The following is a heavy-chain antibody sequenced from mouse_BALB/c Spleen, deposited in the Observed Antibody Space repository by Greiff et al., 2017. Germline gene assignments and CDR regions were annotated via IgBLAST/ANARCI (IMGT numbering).Heavy chain of an antibody. V-gene: IGHV1S34*01. Sequence: LVKTGASVKLSCKASGYSFTGYYMHWVKQSHGKSLEWIGYISCYNGATSYNQKVKGKATFTVDTASSTAYMQFNSLTSEDSAVYYCARATTMMTLEAMDYWGQGTSVTVSA. CDR1: GYSFTGYY. D-gene: IGHD2-4*01. CDR2: ISCYNGAT. CDR3: ARATTMMTLEAMDY. J-gene: IGHJ4*01.